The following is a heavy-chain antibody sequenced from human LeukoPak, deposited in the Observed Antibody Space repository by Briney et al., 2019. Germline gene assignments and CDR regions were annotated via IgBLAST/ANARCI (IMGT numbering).Heavy chain of an antibody. Sequence: SETLSLTCTVSGGSISSYYWSWIRQPPGKGLEWIGYIYYSGSTNYNPSLKSRVTISVDTSKNQFSLKLSSVTAADTAVYYCARDCSSGSCFDYWGQGTLVPVSS. CDR1: GGSISSYY. CDR2: IYYSGST. V-gene: IGHV4-59*01. D-gene: IGHD2-15*01. J-gene: IGHJ4*02. CDR3: ARDCSSGSCFDY.